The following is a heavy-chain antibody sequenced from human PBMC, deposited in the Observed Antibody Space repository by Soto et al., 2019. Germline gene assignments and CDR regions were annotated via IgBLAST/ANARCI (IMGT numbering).Heavy chain of an antibody. CDR2: ITDNGGDS. V-gene: IGHV3-23*01. J-gene: IGHJ4*02. Sequence: GGSLRLSYVASGITFGSRAMSCVRQAPGEGLGWVSTITDNGGDSKYADSVRGRFTISRDNSKKILYLQMSNLRAEDSAVYYCVRGSQDSYPGSRIFDFWGRGTLVT. CDR3: VRGSQDSYPGSRIFDF. D-gene: IGHD3-10*01. CDR1: GITFGSRA.